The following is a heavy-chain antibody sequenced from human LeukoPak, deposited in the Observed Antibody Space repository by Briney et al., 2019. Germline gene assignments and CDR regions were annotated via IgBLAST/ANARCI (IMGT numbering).Heavy chain of an antibody. J-gene: IGHJ4*02. CDR1: GFTFSSYS. CDR2: ITGSGDTS. Sequence: GGSLRLSCAASGFTFSSYSMNWVRQAPGKGLEWVSTITGSGDTSYYADSVRGRFTISRDTSKNTPYLQMNSLRAEDTAVYFCAKAKTQAMVLPGNYWGQGTLVTVSS. V-gene: IGHV3-23*01. D-gene: IGHD5-18*01. CDR3: AKAKTQAMVLPGNY.